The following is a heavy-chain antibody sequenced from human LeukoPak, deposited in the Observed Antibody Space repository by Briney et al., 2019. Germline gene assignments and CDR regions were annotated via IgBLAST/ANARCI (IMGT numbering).Heavy chain of an antibody. Sequence: GGSLRLSCAASGFTFSIYSMNWVRQAPGKGLEWVSYVSNSSSTIYYADSVKGRFTISRDNAKNSLYLQMNSLRAEDTAVYYCARGVRRFLEWVSMDVWGKGTAVTVSS. V-gene: IGHV3-48*01. CDR3: ARGVRRFLEWVSMDV. CDR2: VSNSSSTI. D-gene: IGHD3-3*01. CDR1: GFTFSIYS. J-gene: IGHJ6*03.